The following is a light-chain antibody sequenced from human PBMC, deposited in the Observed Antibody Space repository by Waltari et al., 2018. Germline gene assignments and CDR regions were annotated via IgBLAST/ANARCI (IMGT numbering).Light chain of an antibody. J-gene: IGKJ1*01. Sequence: EIVMTQSLATLSVSPGERATLSCRAGQSVSANLAWYQQKPGQAPRLLIYGASTRATGIPARFSGSGSGTEFSLTISSLQSEDFAVYYCQQYDNWPRTFGQGTKVEI. CDR2: GAS. CDR1: QSVSAN. CDR3: QQYDNWPRT. V-gene: IGKV3-15*01.